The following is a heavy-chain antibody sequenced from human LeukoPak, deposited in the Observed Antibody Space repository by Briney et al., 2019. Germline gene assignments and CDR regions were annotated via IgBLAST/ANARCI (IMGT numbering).Heavy chain of an antibody. D-gene: IGHD4-17*01. CDR1: GYTFTSYY. CDR3: ARITQTDYDFDY. Sequence: ASVKVSCKASGYTFTSYYMHWVRQAPGQGLEWMGIINPSGGSTSYAQKFQGRVTMTRDMSTSTVYMELRSLRSDDTAVYYCARITQTDYDFDYWGQGTLVIVSS. V-gene: IGHV1-46*01. CDR2: INPSGGST. J-gene: IGHJ4*02.